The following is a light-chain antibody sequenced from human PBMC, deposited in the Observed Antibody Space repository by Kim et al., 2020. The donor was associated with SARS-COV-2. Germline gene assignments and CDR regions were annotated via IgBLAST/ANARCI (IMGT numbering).Light chain of an antibody. CDR1: TSNIGRNL. CDR3: GTWDNSLGSWV. V-gene: IGLV1-51*01. CDR2: DND. J-gene: IGLJ1*01. Sequence: QSVLTQPPSVSAAPGQKVTISCSGTTSNIGRNLVSWYQHLPGTAPKLLIYDNDNRPSGIPDRFSGSKSGTSATLGITGLQTGDEADFYCGTWDNSLGSWVLGTGTKFTVL.